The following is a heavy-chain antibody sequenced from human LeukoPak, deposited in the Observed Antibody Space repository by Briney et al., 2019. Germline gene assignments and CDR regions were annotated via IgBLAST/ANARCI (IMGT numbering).Heavy chain of an antibody. J-gene: IGHJ4*02. D-gene: IGHD4-23*01. V-gene: IGHV4-30-4*08. Sequence: SETLSLTCTVSGGSIRSSYYYWGWIRQPPGKGLEWIGYIYYSGSTYYNPSLKSRVTISVDTSKNQFSLKLSSVTAADTAVYYCARDLLNEGNHLDYWGQGTLVTVSS. CDR1: GGSIRSSYYY. CDR3: ARDLLNEGNHLDY. CDR2: IYYSGST.